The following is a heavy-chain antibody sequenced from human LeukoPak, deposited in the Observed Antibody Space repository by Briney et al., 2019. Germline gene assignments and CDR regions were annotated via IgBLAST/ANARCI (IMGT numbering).Heavy chain of an antibody. CDR3: AKDRDIGSSSWYPNWFDP. D-gene: IGHD6-13*01. CDR1: GFTFTDYY. V-gene: IGHV3-11*04. J-gene: IGHJ5*02. Sequence: GGSLRLSCVASGFTFTDYYMSWIRQAPGKGLEWVSYVSIVGSSIYYADSVKGRFTISRDNSKNTLYLQMNSLRAEDTAVYYCAKDRDIGSSSWYPNWFDPWGQGTLVTVSS. CDR2: VSIVGSSI.